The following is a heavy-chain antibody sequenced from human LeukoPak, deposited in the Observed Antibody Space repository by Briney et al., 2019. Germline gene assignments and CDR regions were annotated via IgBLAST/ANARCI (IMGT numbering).Heavy chain of an antibody. CDR3: VKDYHYDSIGPQFGH. CDR2: IRGSGSTT. CDR1: GFTFSSYA. D-gene: IGHD3-22*01. V-gene: IGHV3-23*01. J-gene: IGHJ4*02. Sequence: PGGSLRLSCVGSGFTFSSYAMIWVRQAPGKGLEWVSSIRGSGSTTYHADSVNGRFTISRDNSKEIVYLQMNSLRAEDTAVYYCVKDYHYDSIGPQFGHWGQGALVTVSS.